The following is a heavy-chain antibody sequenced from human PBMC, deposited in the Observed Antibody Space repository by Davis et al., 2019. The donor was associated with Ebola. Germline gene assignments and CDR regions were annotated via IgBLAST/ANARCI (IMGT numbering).Heavy chain of an antibody. J-gene: IGHJ4*02. CDR1: GFTFSSYA. CDR2: ISYDGSNK. V-gene: IGHV3-30*04. D-gene: IGHD1-1*01. Sequence: SLNISCASSGFTFSSYAMHWVRQAPGKGLEWVAVISYDGSNKYYADSVKGRFTISRDNSKNTLYLQMNSLRAEDTAVYYCARATGADYWGQGTLVTVSS. CDR3: ARATGADY.